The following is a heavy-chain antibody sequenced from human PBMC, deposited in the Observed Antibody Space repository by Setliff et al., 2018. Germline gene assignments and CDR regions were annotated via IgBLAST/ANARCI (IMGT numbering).Heavy chain of an antibody. CDR1: GNIFTGHF. CDR3: ARSTNYGMRFWFDN. V-gene: IGHV1-2*02. Sequence: GASVKVSCNASGNIFTGHFLHWVRQAPGQGLEWMGWINPDTGDAHYPVNFQGRVTMTRDTSISTGSMELSRLRSDDTAVYFCARSTNYGMRFWFDNWGQGALVTGSA. CDR2: INPDTGDA. D-gene: IGHD1-7*01. J-gene: IGHJ4*02.